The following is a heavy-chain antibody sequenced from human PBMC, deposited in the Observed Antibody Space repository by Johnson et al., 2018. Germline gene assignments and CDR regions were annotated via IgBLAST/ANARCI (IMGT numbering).Heavy chain of an antibody. CDR3: ARDDRSTIGSVYGLDV. V-gene: IGHV3-NL1*01. CDR1: GFTLNYYNYG. J-gene: IGHJ6*02. CDR2: VYSSDNT. Sequence: QVQLVQSGGGVVQPGRSLRLSCAASGFTLNYYNYGFHWVRQAPGKGLEWVSVVYSSDNTYYADSGRGRFTISREKSKNTLYLQMNSLRVEDTAVYYCARDDRSTIGSVYGLDVWGQGTTVTVSS. D-gene: IGHD5-24*01.